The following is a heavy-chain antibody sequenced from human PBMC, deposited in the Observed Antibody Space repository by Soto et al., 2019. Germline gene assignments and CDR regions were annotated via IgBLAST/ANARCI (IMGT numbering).Heavy chain of an antibody. CDR1: GFTFSTYW. Sequence: EVQLVGSGGGLVQPGGSPRLSCAASGFTFSTYWMSWVRQAPGKGLEWVANIKEDGSEKYYVDSVEGRFTISRDNAKNSLYLQMTSLRAEDTALYYCARGWGYFDSSGFPYLYAMDVWGQGTTVTVSS. V-gene: IGHV3-7*01. J-gene: IGHJ6*02. D-gene: IGHD3-22*01. CDR3: ARGWGYFDSSGFPYLYAMDV. CDR2: IKEDGSEK.